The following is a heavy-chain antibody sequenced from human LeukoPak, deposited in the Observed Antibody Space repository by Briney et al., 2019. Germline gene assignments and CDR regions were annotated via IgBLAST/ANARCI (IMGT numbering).Heavy chain of an antibody. CDR2: IIPILGIA. J-gene: IGHJ3*02. V-gene: IGHV1-69*04. CDR3: ARTYSSGWSAFDI. CDR1: GGTDSSYA. D-gene: IGHD6-19*01. Sequence: SVKVSCKASGGTDSSYAISLVRQAAGQGLEWMGRIIPILGIANYAQKFQGRVTITADKSTSTAYMELSSLRSEDTAVYYCARTYSSGWSAFDIWGQGTMVTVSS.